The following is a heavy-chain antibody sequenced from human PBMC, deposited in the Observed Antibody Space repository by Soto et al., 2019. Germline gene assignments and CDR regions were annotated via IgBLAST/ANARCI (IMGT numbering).Heavy chain of an antibody. Sequence: ASVKVSCKASGGTFSSYAISWVRQAPGQGLEWMGGIILIFCTANYAQKFQGRVTITADESTSTAYMELSSPRSDDTSVYYCARDGALGENYYYYGMDVWGQGTTVTVSS. CDR3: ARDGALGENYYYYGMDV. D-gene: IGHD3-16*01. J-gene: IGHJ6*02. CDR1: GGTFSSYA. V-gene: IGHV1-69*13. CDR2: IILIFCTA.